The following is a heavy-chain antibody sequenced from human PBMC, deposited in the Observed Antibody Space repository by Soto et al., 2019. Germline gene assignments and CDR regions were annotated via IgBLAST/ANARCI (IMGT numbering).Heavy chain of an antibody. J-gene: IGHJ3*01. CDR3: ARGDVFDL. CDR1: GDSISGYY. Sequence: QVQVQESGPGLVKPSETVSLICTVSGDSISGYYWSWIRLPAGKGLEWIGRIYSSGNANYNPSLKSRVSMSVDMSKNQYSLKVTSVTAADTAMYYCARGDVFDLWGQGTKVTVSS. CDR2: IYSSGNA. V-gene: IGHV4-4*07.